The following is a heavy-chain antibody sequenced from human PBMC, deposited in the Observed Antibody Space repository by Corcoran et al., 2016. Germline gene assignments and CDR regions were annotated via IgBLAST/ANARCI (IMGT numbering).Heavy chain of an antibody. Sequence: QVQLLQSGPGLVKPSQTLSLTCAISGDSVSSNSAAWNWIRQSPSRGLEWLGRTYYRSKWYNDYAVSVKSRITINPDTSKNQFSLQLNSVTPEDTAVYYCARDLEYCSGGSCLGYFDYWGQGTLVTVSS. CDR3: ARDLEYCSGGSCLGYFDY. D-gene: IGHD2-15*01. V-gene: IGHV6-1*01. CDR2: TYYRSKWYN. J-gene: IGHJ4*02. CDR1: GDSVSSNSAA.